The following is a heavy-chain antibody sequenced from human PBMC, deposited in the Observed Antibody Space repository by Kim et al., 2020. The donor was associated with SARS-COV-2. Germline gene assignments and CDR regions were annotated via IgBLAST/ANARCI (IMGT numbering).Heavy chain of an antibody. V-gene: IGHV4-39*01. CDR2: IYYSGST. J-gene: IGHJ5*02. CDR1: GGSISSSSYY. CDR3: ARHRVAQNWCWFDP. Sequence: SETLSLTCTVSGGSISSSSYYWGWIRQPPGKGLEWIGSIYYSGSTYYNPSLKSRVTISVDTSKNQFSLKLSSVTAADTAVYYCARHRVAQNWCWFDPWGQGTLVTVSS. D-gene: IGHD2-8*02.